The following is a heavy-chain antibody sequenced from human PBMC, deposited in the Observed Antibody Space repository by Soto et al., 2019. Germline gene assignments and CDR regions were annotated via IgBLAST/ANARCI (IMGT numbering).Heavy chain of an antibody. V-gene: IGHV4-39*01. D-gene: IGHD2-2*01. CDR1: GGSISSSSYY. J-gene: IGHJ6*02. Sequence: SETLSLTCTVSGGSISSSSYYWGWIRQPPGKGLEWIGSIYYSGSTYYNPSLKSRVTISVDTSKNQFSLKLSSVTAADTAVYYCARHGRTGIVVVPAAISGYYYHGMDVWGQGTTVTVSS. CDR2: IYYSGST. CDR3: ARHGRTGIVVVPAAISGYYYHGMDV.